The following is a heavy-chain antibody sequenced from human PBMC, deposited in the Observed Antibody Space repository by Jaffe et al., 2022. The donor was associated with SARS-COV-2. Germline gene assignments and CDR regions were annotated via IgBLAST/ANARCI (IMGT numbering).Heavy chain of an antibody. CDR1: GFTFSSYS. V-gene: IGHV3-21*01. CDR3: ARDSSVGGSGWYFDYGMDV. D-gene: IGHD6-19*01. CDR2: ISSSSSYI. Sequence: EVQLVESGGGLVKPGGSLRLSCAASGFTFSSYSMNWVRQAPGKGLEWVSSISSSSSYIYYADSVKGRFTISRDNAKNSLYLQMNSLRAEDTAVYYCARDSSVGGSGWYFDYGMDVWGQGTTVTVSS. J-gene: IGHJ6*02.